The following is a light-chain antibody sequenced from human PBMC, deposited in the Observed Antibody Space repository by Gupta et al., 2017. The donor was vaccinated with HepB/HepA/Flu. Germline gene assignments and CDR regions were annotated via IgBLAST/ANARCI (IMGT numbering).Light chain of an antibody. J-gene: IGLJ1*01. CDR3: CSDADSPYV. CDR2: GGT. CDR1: GSDVGRFNF. V-gene: IGLV2-11*01. Sequence: SALTQPRSVSGSPGQSVTIACTGTGSDVGRFNFVSWYQQHPGKAPRLMIYGGTERPSGVPDRFSGSKSGNTAALTISGLKAEDEAHYYCCSDADSPYVFGTGTKFTVL.